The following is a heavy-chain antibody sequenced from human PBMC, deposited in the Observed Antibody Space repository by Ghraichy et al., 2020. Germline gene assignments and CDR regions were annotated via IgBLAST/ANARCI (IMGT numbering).Heavy chain of an antibody. V-gene: IGHV3-30-3*01. J-gene: IGHJ4*02. CDR1: GFPFSSFS. CDR3: AKIANSCWYGNLDY. Sequence: GGSLRLSCAASGFPFSSFSIHWVRQAPGRGLEWITFISYDGSNKFYADSVKGRFTISRDTSSDTLYLQMNSLRTEDTAVYYCAKIANSCWYGNLDYWGQGTLVTVSS. CDR2: ISYDGSNK. D-gene: IGHD6-19*01.